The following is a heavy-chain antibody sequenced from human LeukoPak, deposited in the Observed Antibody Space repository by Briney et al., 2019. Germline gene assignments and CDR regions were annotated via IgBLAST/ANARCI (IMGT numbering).Heavy chain of an antibody. CDR1: GFAFSSYA. Sequence: GGSLRLSCAASGFAFSSYAMHWVRQAPGKGLEWVAIISYDGITEDYSDSVKGRFSISRDNFKNTLFLQMNSLRAEDTAVYYCAREFLNYYDSSGYYWVMGIRGFDYWGQGTLVTVSS. CDR2: ISYDGITE. D-gene: IGHD3-22*01. V-gene: IGHV3-30*04. CDR3: AREFLNYYDSSGYYWVMGIRGFDY. J-gene: IGHJ4*02.